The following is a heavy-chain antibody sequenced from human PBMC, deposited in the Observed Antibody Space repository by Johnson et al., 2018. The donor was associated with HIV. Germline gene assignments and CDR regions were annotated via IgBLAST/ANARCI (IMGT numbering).Heavy chain of an antibody. CDR1: GFTFSRYG. D-gene: IGHD1-26*01. CDR3: AREGLIVGATLGAFDI. V-gene: IGHV3-30*02. Sequence: VQLVESGGGLVQPGGSLRLSCAASGFTFSRYGMHWVRQDPGKGLEWVAFIRYAGRSTYYADSVNGRFPISRDNSKNTLYLQMGSLRAEDMAVYYCAREGLIVGATLGAFDIWGQGTMVTVSS. CDR2: IRYAGRST. J-gene: IGHJ3*02.